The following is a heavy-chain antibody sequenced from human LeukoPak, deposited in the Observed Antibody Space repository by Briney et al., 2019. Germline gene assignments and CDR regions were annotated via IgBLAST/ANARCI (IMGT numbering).Heavy chain of an antibody. J-gene: IGHJ6*03. V-gene: IGHV3-30*04. CDR1: GFTFSSYA. CDR2: ISYDGSNK. CDR3: ARDSAYSSSWYHYYYYYVDV. Sequence: GGSLRLSCAASGFTFSSYAMHWVRQAPGKGLEGVAVISYDGSNKYYADSVKGRFTISRDNSKNTLYLQMNSLRAEDTAVYYCARDSAYSSSWYHYYYYYVDVWGKGTTVTVSS. D-gene: IGHD6-13*01.